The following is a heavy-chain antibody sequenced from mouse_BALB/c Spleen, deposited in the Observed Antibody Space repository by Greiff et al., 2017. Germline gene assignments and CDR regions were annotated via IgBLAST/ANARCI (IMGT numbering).Heavy chain of an antibody. V-gene: IGHV1S127*01. J-gene: IGHJ4*01. CDR2: IDPSDSET. CDR3: ARDRYDHYYAMDY. D-gene: IGHD2-14*01. CDR1: GYSFTSYW. Sequence: QVHVKQSGPQLVRPGASVKISCKASGYSFTSYWMHWVKQRPGQGLEWIGMIDPSDSETRLNQKFKDKATLTVDKSSNTAYLQLSSLTSEDTAVYYCARDRYDHYYAMDYWGQGTSVTVSS.